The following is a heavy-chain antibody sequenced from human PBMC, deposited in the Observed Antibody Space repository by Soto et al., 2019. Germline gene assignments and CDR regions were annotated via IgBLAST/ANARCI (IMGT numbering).Heavy chain of an antibody. CDR1: GFTFSSYG. J-gene: IGHJ6*02. Sequence: PVGSLRLSCAASGFTFSSYGMHWVRQAPGKGLEWVAVIWYDGSNKYYADSVKGRFTISRDNSKNTLYLQMNSLRAEDTAVYYCASTYYDIFGSYGMDVWGQGTTVTVSS. D-gene: IGHD3-9*01. CDR2: IWYDGSNK. V-gene: IGHV3-33*01. CDR3: ASTYYDIFGSYGMDV.